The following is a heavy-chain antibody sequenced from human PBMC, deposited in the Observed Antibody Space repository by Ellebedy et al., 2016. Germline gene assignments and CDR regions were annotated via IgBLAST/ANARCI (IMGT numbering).Heavy chain of an antibody. CDR3: ARGVWQWLVPLYYFDS. D-gene: IGHD6-19*01. Sequence: SETLSLTCAISGDSVSSNSATWNWIRQSPSRGLEWLGRTYYRSKWYHEYVVSVKSRITINPDPSMNQFSLQLNSVTPEDTAVYYCARGVWQWLVPLYYFDSWGQGTLVTVSS. CDR1: GDSVSSNSAT. CDR2: TYYRSKWYH. V-gene: IGHV6-1*01. J-gene: IGHJ4*02.